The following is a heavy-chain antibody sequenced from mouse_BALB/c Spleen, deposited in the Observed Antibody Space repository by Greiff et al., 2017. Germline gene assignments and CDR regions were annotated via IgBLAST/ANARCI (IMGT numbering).Heavy chain of an antibody. CDR3: ARSYGYDFYYAMDY. J-gene: IGHJ4*01. CDR2: ISSGSSTI. CDR1: GFTFSSFG. Sequence: DVMLVESGGGLVQPGGSRKLSCAASGFTFSSFGMHWVRQAPEKGLEWVAYISSGSSTIYYADTVKGRFTISRDNPKNTLFLQMTSLRSEDTAMYYCARSYGYDFYYAMDYWGQGTSVTVSS. V-gene: IGHV5-17*02. D-gene: IGHD2-2*01.